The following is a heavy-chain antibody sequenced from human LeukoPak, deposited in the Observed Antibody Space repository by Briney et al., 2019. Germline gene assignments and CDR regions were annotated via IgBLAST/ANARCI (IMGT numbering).Heavy chain of an antibody. V-gene: IGHV3-7*01. CDR2: ISQDGSGK. Sequence: GGSLRLSCGDSGFTFSNYWMSWVRQAPGKGLEWVINISQDGSGKNYADSVEGRFTISRDNAKNSLYLQMNSLRAEDTAVYYCASNLHYYDSSGYYPRGEHYWGQGTLVTVSS. D-gene: IGHD3-22*01. CDR1: GFTFSNYW. CDR3: ASNLHYYDSSGYYPRGEHY. J-gene: IGHJ4*02.